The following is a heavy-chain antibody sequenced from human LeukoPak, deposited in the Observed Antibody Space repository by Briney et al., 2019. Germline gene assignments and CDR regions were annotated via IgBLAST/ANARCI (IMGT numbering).Heavy chain of an antibody. J-gene: IGHJ6*02. V-gene: IGHV3-11*01. Sequence: PGGSLRLSCAASGFTFSDYYMSWIRQAPGKGLEWVSYISSSGSTIYYADSVKGRFTISRDNAKNSLYLQMNSLRAEDTAVYYCARLSNSLYYYYGMDVWGQGTTVTVSS. CDR2: ISSSGSTI. CDR1: GFTFSDYY. CDR3: ARLSNSLYYYYGMDV. D-gene: IGHD3-16*02.